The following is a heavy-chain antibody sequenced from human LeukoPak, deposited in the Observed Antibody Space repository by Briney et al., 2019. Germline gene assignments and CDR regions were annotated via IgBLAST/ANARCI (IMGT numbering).Heavy chain of an antibody. CDR3: ARSGQQLLFAFDI. Sequence: SETLSLTCTVSGASISSSTYYWGVIRQPPGKELEWIGSIDHSGSTYYTPSLKRRVTISVDTSNNHFSLKLNSVTAADTAVYYCARSGQQLLFAFDIWGQGTMVTVSS. D-gene: IGHD6-13*01. CDR1: GASISSSTYY. V-gene: IGHV4-39*02. CDR2: IDHSGST. J-gene: IGHJ3*02.